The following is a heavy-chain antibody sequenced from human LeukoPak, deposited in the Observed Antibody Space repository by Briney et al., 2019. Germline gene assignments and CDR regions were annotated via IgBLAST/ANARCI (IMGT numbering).Heavy chain of an antibody. V-gene: IGHV3-7*01. D-gene: IGHD5-18*01. CDR1: GFMFSRFW. CDR3: ARDSTGYGYEEWN. Sequence: GGSLRLSCAASGFMFSRFWMSWVRQAPGKGLEWVANIKQDGSEENYVDSVKGRFTISRDNAKNSLYLQMNSLRAEDTALYYCARDSTGYGYEEWNWGQGTLVTVSS. CDR2: IKQDGSEE. J-gene: IGHJ4*02.